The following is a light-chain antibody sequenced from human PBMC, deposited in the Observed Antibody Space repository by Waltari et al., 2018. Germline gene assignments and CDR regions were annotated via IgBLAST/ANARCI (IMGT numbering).Light chain of an antibody. V-gene: IGLV2-8*01. CDR1: SSDVGGYNY. CDR2: EVG. J-gene: IGLJ3*02. Sequence: QSALTQPPSASGSPGQSVTISCTGTSSDVGGYNYFSWYPQHPGKAPKLRIFEVGKRPSGFPVRVAGSESGNTASLTVSGLQAEDEADYYCCSYAFSSNWVFGGGTKLTVL. CDR3: CSYAFSSNWV.